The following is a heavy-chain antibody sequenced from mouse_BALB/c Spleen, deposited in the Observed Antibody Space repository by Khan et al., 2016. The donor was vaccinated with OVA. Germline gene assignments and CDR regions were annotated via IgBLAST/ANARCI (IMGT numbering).Heavy chain of an antibody. J-gene: IGHJ2*01. CDR2: TNPTNGRT. CDR1: GYTFTSYW. D-gene: IGHD1-1*01. V-gene: IGHV1S81*02. Sequence: VQLQQSGAELVKAGASVKMSCKASGYTFTSYWMHWVKQRLGQGLEWFAETNPTNGRTYYNEKFKSKATLTVDKSSSTAYMLLSGPTFEDSAVDDCARIKKIVATYFDYWGQGTTLTVSS. CDR3: ARIKKIVATYFDY.